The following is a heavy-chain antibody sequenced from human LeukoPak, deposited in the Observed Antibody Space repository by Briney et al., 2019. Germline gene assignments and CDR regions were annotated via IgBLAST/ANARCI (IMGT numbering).Heavy chain of an antibody. V-gene: IGHV1-69*06. CDR3: ASHKQRDYYMDV. Sequence: GASVKVSCKASGYTFTSYGISWVRQAPGQGLEWMGGIIPIFGTANYAQKFQGRVTITADKSTSTAYMELSSLRSEDTAVYYCASHKQRDYYMDVWGKGTTVTVSS. CDR1: GYTFTSYG. J-gene: IGHJ6*03. CDR2: IIPIFGTA.